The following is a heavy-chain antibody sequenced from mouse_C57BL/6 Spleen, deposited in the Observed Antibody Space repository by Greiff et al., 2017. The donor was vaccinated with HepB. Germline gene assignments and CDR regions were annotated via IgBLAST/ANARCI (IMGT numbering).Heavy chain of an antibody. D-gene: IGHD2-4*01. CDR1: GYTFTSYT. V-gene: IGHV1-5*01. J-gene: IGHJ4*01. Sequence: VQLKQSGAELARPGASVKMSCKASGYTFTSYTMHWVKQRPGQGLEWIGAIYPGNSDTSYNQKFKGKAKLTAVTSASTAYMELSSLTNEDSAVYYCTRYYDYDEGSAMDYWGQGTSVTVSS. CDR3: TRYYDYDEGSAMDY. CDR2: IYPGNSDT.